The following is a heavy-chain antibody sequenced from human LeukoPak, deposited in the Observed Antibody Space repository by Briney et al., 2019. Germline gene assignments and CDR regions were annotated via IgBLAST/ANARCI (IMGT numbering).Heavy chain of an antibody. V-gene: IGHV4-4*09. J-gene: IGHJ4*02. CDR1: GGSISSYY. Sequence: PSETLSLTCTVSGGSISSYYWSWIRQPPGKGLEWIGYIYTSGSTNYNPSLESRVTISVDTSKNQFSLKLSSVTAADTAVYYCARGGATMDYWGQGTLVTVSS. D-gene: IGHD1-26*01. CDR2: IYTSGST. CDR3: ARGGATMDY.